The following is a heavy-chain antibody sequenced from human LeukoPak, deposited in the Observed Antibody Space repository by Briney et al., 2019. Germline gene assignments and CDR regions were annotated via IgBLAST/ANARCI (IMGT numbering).Heavy chain of an antibody. CDR3: ARPPRPHQYSSSWFRVDY. CDR2: ISFSGSTI. D-gene: IGHD6-13*01. CDR1: GFTFSDYY. J-gene: IGHJ4*02. V-gene: IGHV3-11*01. Sequence: PWGSLRLSCAASGFTFSDYYMSWIRQAPGKGLEWVSYISFSGSTIYYADSVKGRFTISRENAKNSLYLQMSSLRAEDTALYYCARPPRPHQYSSSWFRVDYWGQGTLVTVS.